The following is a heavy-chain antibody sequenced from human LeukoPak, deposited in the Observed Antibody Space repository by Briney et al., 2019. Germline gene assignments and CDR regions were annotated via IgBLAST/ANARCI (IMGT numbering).Heavy chain of an antibody. D-gene: IGHD3-10*01. Sequence: SETLSLTCTVSGGSITSYYWSWIRQPPGKGLEWIGPIYYSGSTNYSPSLKSRVTISIDTSKNQFSLNLTSVIAADTAVYYCSRRYGSGSYIDYWGQGTLVTVSS. J-gene: IGHJ4*02. V-gene: IGHV4-59*08. CDR3: SRRYGSGSYIDY. CDR1: GGSITSYY. CDR2: IYYSGST.